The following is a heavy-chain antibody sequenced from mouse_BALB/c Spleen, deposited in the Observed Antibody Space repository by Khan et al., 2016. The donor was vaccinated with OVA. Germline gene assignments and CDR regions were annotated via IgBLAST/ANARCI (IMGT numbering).Heavy chain of an antibody. CDR3: ARSNYGPFAY. D-gene: IGHD1-1*02. J-gene: IGHJ3*01. CDR1: GFTFSSFT. Sequence: EVELVESGGGLVKPGGSLKLSCAASGFTFSSFTMSWVRQTPEKRLEWVASISSGGDNTYYPDSVKGRFTISRDNAKNHLYLQMSILRSEDTALYYCARSNYGPFAYWGQGTLVTVSA. V-gene: IGHV5-9*03. CDR2: ISSGGDNT.